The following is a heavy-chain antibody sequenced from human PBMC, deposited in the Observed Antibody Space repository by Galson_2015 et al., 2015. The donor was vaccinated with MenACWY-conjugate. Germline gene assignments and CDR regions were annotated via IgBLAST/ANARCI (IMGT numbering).Heavy chain of an antibody. Sequence: SLRLSCAVSGFTFSTYWMHWVRQIPGKGLASVSCINGDESTTDYASSVKGRFTISKDNAENSLYLQMNSLRAEDTAIYYCSRIIHDGLDYWGQGTLVTVSS. CDR1: GFTFSTYW. D-gene: IGHD1-1*01. V-gene: IGHV3-74*01. CDR2: INGDESTT. CDR3: SRIIHDGLDY. J-gene: IGHJ4*02.